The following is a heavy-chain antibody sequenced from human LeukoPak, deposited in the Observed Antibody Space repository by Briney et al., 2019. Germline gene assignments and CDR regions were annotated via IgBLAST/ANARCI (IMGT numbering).Heavy chain of an antibody. CDR1: GGSFSGYY. J-gene: IGHJ4*02. CDR3: ARGDIVVVPAAIRTFDY. D-gene: IGHD2-2*01. Sequence: SETLSLTCAVYGGSFSGYYWSWIRQTPGKGLEWIGEINHSGSTNYNPSLKSRVTISVDTSKNQFSLKLSSVTAADTAVYYCARGDIVVVPAAIRTFDYWGQGKLVTVSS. V-gene: IGHV4-34*01. CDR2: INHSGST.